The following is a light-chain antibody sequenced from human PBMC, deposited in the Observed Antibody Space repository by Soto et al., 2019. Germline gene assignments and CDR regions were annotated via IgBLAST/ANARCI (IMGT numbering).Light chain of an antibody. J-gene: IGLJ2*01. V-gene: IGLV2-14*03. CDR3: TSWTTSTTMI. CDR1: SSDIGAYSF. Sequence: QSVLTQPASVSGSSGQSITISCTGTSSDIGAYSFVSWYQQHPGKAPKLMLYDVNIRPSGVSNRFSGSKSGNTASLTISGLQAEDEADYYCTSWTTSTTMIFAGGTKVTVL. CDR2: DVN.